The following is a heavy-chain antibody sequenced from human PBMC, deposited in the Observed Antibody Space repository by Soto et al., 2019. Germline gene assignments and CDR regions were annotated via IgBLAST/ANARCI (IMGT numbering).Heavy chain of an antibody. J-gene: IGHJ3*02. CDR2: SYYSGST. V-gene: IGHV4-31*03. Sequence: QVQLQESGPGLVEPSQTLSLTCTVSGGSISSGGYYWSWIRQHPGKGLEWIGYSYYSGSTYYNPSLKSRVTIAVDTSKNQFALKLSSVTAADTAVYYCAREVIATVGTGDAFDIWGQGTMVTVSS. CDR1: GGSISSGGYY. CDR3: AREVIATVGTGDAFDI. D-gene: IGHD6-13*01.